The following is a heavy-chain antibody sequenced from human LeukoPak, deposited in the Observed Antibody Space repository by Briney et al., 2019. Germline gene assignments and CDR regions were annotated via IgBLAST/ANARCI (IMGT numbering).Heavy chain of an antibody. CDR2: ISAYNGNT. D-gene: IGHD1-26*01. J-gene: IGHJ4*02. CDR1: GYTFTSYG. Sequence: ASVKVSCKASGYTFTSYGISWVRQAPGQGLEWMGWISAYNGNTNYAQKLQGRVTMTTDTSTSTVYMELRSLRSDDTAVYYCARDVGPQSSTPAGYWGQGTLVTVSS. CDR3: ARDVGPQSSTPAGY. V-gene: IGHV1-18*01.